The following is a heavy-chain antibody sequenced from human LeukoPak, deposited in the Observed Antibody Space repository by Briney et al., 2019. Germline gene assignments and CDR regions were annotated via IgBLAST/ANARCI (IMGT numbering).Heavy chain of an antibody. Sequence: PSETLSLTCTVSGGSASISSYYWGWIRQPPGKGLEWIANIYYSGSTYYNPSLKNRVTISISTSKNQLSLKLSAVTAADTAVYYCARDDLYSYYFDYWGQGTLVTVSS. V-gene: IGHV4-39*02. CDR3: ARDDLYSYYFDY. J-gene: IGHJ4*02. D-gene: IGHD2-21*01. CDR1: GGSASISSYY. CDR2: IYYSGST.